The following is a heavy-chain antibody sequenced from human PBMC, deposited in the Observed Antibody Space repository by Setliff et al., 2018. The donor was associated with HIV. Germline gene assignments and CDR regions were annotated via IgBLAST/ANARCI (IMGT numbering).Heavy chain of an antibody. J-gene: IGHJ4*02. CDR1: AYTFNSYY. CDR3: ARDHVAARSVDY. D-gene: IGHD6-6*01. CDR2: IGPSGSST. V-gene: IGHV1-46*02. Sequence: SVKVSCKTSAYTFNSYYMHWIRQAPGQGLEWMGLIGPSGSSTTYAQNFQGRVTMSRDTSTNTVYMELSSLRSEDAAVYYCARDHVAARSVDYWGQGTLVTVSS.